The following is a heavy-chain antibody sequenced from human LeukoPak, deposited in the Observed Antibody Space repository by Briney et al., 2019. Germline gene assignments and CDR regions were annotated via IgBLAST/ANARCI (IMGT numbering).Heavy chain of an antibody. D-gene: IGHD3-3*01. CDR3: ASVNYDFWSGYVQN. Sequence: SETLSLTCTVSGGSISSGGYYWSWIRQHPGKGLEWIGYIYYSGSTYYNPSLKSRVTISVDTSKNQFSLKLSSVTAAATAVYYCASVNYDFWSGYVQNWGQGTLVTVSS. CDR1: GGSISSGGYY. CDR2: IYYSGST. J-gene: IGHJ1*01. V-gene: IGHV4-31*03.